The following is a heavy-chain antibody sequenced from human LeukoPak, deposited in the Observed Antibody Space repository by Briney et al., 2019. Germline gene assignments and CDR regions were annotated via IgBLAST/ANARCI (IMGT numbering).Heavy chain of an antibody. J-gene: IGHJ6*02. CDR2: MNPNSGNT. CDR3: ARGRSIAIRSWYSADYYGMDV. D-gene: IGHD6-13*01. CDR1: GYTFTSYD. V-gene: IGHV1-8*01. Sequence: GASVKVSCKASGYTFTSYDINWVRQATGQGLEWMGWMNPNSGNTGYAQKFQGRVTMTRNTSISTAYMELSSLRSEDTAVYYCARGRSIAIRSWYSADYYGMDVWGQGTTVTVSS.